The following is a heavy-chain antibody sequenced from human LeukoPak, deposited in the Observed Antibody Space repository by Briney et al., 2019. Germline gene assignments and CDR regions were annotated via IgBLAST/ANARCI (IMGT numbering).Heavy chain of an antibody. Sequence: PSETLSLTCTVSGVSSSSSNSYWGWIRQPPGKGLEWIGSVYYSGNTYYNASLKSQVSISIDTSKNQFSLKLSSVTAADTAVYYCARDEGSGWYYFQHWGQGTLVTVSS. D-gene: IGHD6-19*01. CDR3: ARDEGSGWYYFQH. CDR2: VYYSGNT. CDR1: GVSSSSSNSY. J-gene: IGHJ1*01. V-gene: IGHV4-39*02.